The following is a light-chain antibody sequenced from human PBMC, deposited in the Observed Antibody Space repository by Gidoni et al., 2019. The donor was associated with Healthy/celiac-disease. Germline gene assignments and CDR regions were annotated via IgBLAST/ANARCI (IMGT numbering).Light chain of an antibody. Sequence: EIVLTQSPGTLSLSPGERATLSCRARQSVSSSYLAWYQKKPGQAPRLLIYGASSRATGILDRFSGSGSGTDFTLTISRLEPEDVAVYYCQQYGSSPFTCXPXTKVDIK. CDR1: QSVSSSY. V-gene: IGKV3-20*01. J-gene: IGKJ3*01. CDR2: GAS. CDR3: QQYGSSPFT.